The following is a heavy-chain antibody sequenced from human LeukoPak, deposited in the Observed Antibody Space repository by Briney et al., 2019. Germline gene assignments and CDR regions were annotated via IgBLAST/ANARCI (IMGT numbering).Heavy chain of an antibody. CDR2: ISAYNGNT. Sequence: ASVKVSCKASGYTFSSYGIIWVRQAPGQGLEWMGWISAYNGNTKYAQNLQGRVTMTTDTSTSTAYMELRSLRSGDTAVYYCARDCGGDCYSYDAFDIWGQGTMVTVSS. D-gene: IGHD2-21*02. CDR1: GYTFSSYG. J-gene: IGHJ3*02. CDR3: ARDCGGDCYSYDAFDI. V-gene: IGHV1-18*01.